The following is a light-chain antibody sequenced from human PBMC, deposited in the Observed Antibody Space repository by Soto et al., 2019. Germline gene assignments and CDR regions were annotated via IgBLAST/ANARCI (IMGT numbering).Light chain of an antibody. J-gene: IGKJ5*01. Sequence: DILLTQTPHSLSVIPGQAASISCMSAQRLLNNDGKTYLFWYLQKAGQPPQLLIYEVSKRYSGVPDRFSGSGSGTDFTLQISRVAAEDVGTYYCSQSLQLPVTFGQGTRLEIK. CDR3: SQSLQLPVT. CDR1: QRLLNNDGKTY. CDR2: EVS. V-gene: IGKV2D-29*01.